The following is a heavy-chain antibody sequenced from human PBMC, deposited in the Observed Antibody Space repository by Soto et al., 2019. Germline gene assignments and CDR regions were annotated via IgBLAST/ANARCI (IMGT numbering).Heavy chain of an antibody. V-gene: IGHV4-59*12. CDR1: GGSISSYY. CDR2: THYSGST. CDR3: AGFEVYYHRNG. Sequence: SETLSLTCTVSGGSISSYYWSWIRQPPGKGLDWIGYTHYSGSTRYNPSLKSRVTISVDTSKNQISLKLSSVTASDTAMYSCAGFEVYYHRNGWGQGTRVT. J-gene: IGHJ6*02.